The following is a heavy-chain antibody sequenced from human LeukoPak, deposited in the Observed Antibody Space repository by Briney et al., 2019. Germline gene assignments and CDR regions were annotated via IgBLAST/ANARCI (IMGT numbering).Heavy chain of an antibody. CDR2: ITGSGDTT. D-gene: IGHD2-8*02. Sequence: PGGTLRLSCAASGFTFNSYAMSWVRQAPGKGLELVSSITGSGDTTYYADSVKGRFTISRDNSKNTLYLHMNSLRADETAVYYCASRPRTGIGPLDYWGQGILVTVFS. V-gene: IGHV3-23*01. CDR1: GFTFNSYA. CDR3: ASRPRTGIGPLDY. J-gene: IGHJ4*02.